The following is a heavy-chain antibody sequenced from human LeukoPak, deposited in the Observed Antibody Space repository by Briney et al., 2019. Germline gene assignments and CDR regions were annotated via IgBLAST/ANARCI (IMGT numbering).Heavy chain of an antibody. D-gene: IGHD3-10*01. V-gene: IGHV3-30*18. Sequence: GGSLRLSCVASGSTFSDHYMDWVRQAPGKGLEWVAVISYDGSNKYYEDSVKGRFTISRDNSKNTLYLQMNSLRAEDTAVYYCAKDGSGSYYGSSDYWGQGTLVTVSS. CDR1: GSTFSDHY. CDR2: ISYDGSNK. J-gene: IGHJ4*02. CDR3: AKDGSGSYYGSSDY.